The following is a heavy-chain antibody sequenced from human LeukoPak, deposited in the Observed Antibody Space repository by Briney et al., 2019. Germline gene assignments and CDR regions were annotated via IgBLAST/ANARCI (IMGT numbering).Heavy chain of an antibody. J-gene: IGHJ4*02. CDR2: ISGSGGST. CDR1: GFTFSSYA. Sequence: PGGSLRLSCAASGFTFSSYAMSWVRQAPGKGLEWVSAISGSGGSTYYADSVKGRFTISRDNAKNSLYLQMNSLRAEDTAVYYCARGNSGSYSDYWGQGTLVTVSS. CDR3: ARGNSGSYSDY. D-gene: IGHD1-26*01. V-gene: IGHV3-23*01.